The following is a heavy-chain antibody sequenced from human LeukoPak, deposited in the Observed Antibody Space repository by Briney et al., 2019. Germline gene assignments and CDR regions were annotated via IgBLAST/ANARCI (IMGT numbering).Heavy chain of an antibody. D-gene: IGHD2-2*01. CDR3: ARECFSSICPYNNMDV. J-gene: IGHJ6*02. CDR2: IYYSGST. CDR1: GGSISSYY. V-gene: IGHV4-59*01. Sequence: SETLSLTCIVSGGSISSYYWSWIRQPPGKGLEWIGYIYYSGSTNYNPSLKSRVTISVDTSKNQFSLKLSSVTAADTAVYYCARECFSSICPYNNMDVWGQGTTVTVSS.